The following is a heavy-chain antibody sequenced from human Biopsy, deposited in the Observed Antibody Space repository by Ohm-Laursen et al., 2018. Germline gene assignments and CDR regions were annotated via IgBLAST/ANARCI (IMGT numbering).Heavy chain of an antibody. CDR1: GFNFNHYA. CDR3: ALAAAQTVTHFDY. CDR2: ISWSNDNI. D-gene: IGHD4-17*01. V-gene: IGHV3-9*01. Sequence: SLRLSCAASGFNFNHYAMQWVRQVPGKGLEWVSSISWSNDNIHYADSVKGRFTLSRDNAKNSLYLQMNSLRAEDTAFYYCALAAAQTVTHFDYWGQGTLVTVSS. J-gene: IGHJ4*02.